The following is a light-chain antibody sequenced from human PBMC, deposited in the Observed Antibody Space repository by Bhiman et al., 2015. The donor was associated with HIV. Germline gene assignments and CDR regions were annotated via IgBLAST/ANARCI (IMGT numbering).Light chain of an antibody. CDR2: QDN. V-gene: IGLV3-1*01. CDR1: KLGNRY. CDR3: QAWDSGTAV. Sequence: SYELTQPPSLSVSPGQTASITCSGDKLGNRYACWYQQKPGQSPVLVIYQDNKRPSGIPKRFSGSNSGNSATLTISGTQAVDEADYYCQAWDSGTAVFGAGTKVTVL. J-gene: IGLJ1*01.